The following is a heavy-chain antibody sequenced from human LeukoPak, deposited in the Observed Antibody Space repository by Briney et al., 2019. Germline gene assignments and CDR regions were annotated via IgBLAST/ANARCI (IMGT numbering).Heavy chain of an antibody. CDR3: ARRGVVIRVILVGFHKEAFYFDS. Sequence: GGSLRLSCAASGFTFSSYSMNWVRQAPGKGLEWVSYISSSSSTIYYADSVKGRFTISRDNPKNTLYLQTNSLRAEDTAVYFCARRGVVIRVILVGFHKEAFYFDSWGQGALVTVSS. CDR2: ISSSSSTI. J-gene: IGHJ4*02. D-gene: IGHD3-22*01. V-gene: IGHV3-48*01. CDR1: GFTFSSYS.